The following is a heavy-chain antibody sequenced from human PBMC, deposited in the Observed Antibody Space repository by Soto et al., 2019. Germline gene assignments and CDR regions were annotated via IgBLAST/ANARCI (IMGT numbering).Heavy chain of an antibody. CDR2: ISGSGGST. J-gene: IGHJ1*01. D-gene: IGHD3-16*01. CDR1: GFTFSSYA. CDR3: PNGGAKGEPASPPRHAEYFQH. Sequence: GGSLRLSCAASGFTFSSYAMSWVRQAPGKGLEWVSAISGSGGSTYYADSVKGRFTISRDNSKNTLYLQMNSQRAEDTAVYSFPNGGAKGEPASPPRHAEYFQHWGQGTLVTVSS. V-gene: IGHV3-23*01.